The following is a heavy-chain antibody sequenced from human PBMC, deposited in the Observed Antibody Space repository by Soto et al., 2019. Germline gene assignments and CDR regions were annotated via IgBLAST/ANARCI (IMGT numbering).Heavy chain of an antibody. CDR1: GGSISSGGYY. V-gene: IGHV4-31*03. J-gene: IGHJ3*02. D-gene: IGHD2-21*02. CDR3: ARTCGVDCYDAFDI. CDR2: IYYSGST. Sequence: PSETLSLTCTVSGGSISSGGYYWSWIRQHPGKGLEWIGYIYYSGSTYYNPSLKSRVTISVDTSKNQFSLKLSSVAAADTAVYYCARTCGVDCYDAFDIWGQGTVVTVSS.